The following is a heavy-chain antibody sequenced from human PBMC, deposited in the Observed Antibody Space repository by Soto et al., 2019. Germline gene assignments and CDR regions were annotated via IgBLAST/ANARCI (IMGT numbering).Heavy chain of an antibody. J-gene: IGHJ4*02. CDR3: TTDYRITMVRGVIIDPKGGPY. CDR1: GFTFSNAW. Sequence: GGSLRLSCAASGFTFSNAWMSWVRQAPGKGLEWVGRIKSKTDGGTTDYAAPVKGRFTISKDDSKNTLYLQMNRLKTEDTAVYYCTTDYRITMVRGVIIDPKGGPYWGQGTLVTVSS. D-gene: IGHD3-10*01. CDR2: IKSKTDGGTT. V-gene: IGHV3-15*01.